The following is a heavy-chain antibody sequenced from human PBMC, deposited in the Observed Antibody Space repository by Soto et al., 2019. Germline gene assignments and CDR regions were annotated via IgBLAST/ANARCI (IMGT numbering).Heavy chain of an antibody. V-gene: IGHV4-59*01. CDR3: AREYYDFWSVTYYYYGMDV. CDR2: IYSSGST. CDR1: GGSISRYY. D-gene: IGHD3-3*01. Sequence: QVQLQESGPGLVKPSETLSLTCTVSGGSISRYYWSWIRQPPGRGLEWIGNIYSSGSTNYNPSLKSRVTISVDTSKKQVSLKLNAVTAADTAVYYCAREYYDFWSVTYYYYGMDVWGQGTTVTVSS. J-gene: IGHJ6*02.